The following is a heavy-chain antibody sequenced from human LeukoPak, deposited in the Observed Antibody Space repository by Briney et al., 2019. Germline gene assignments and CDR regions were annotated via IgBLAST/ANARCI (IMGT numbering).Heavy chain of an antibody. J-gene: IGHJ3*02. Sequence: SETLSLTCTVSGGSISSYYWSWIRQPPGKGLEWIGYIYYSGSTNYNPSLKSRVTISVETSKKQFSLHLSSVTSADTAVYYCASYDSSRYWAFDIWGQGTIVTVSS. CDR2: IYYSGST. CDR1: GGSISSYY. V-gene: IGHV4-59*01. CDR3: ASYDSSRYWAFDI. D-gene: IGHD3-22*01.